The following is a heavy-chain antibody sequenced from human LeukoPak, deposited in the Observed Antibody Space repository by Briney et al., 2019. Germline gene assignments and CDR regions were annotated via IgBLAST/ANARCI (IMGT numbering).Heavy chain of an antibody. D-gene: IGHD4-17*01. CDR3: ARQKYGFDY. CDR2: IKQDGSDK. J-gene: IGHJ4*02. CDR1: GFTFSTYW. V-gene: IGHV3-7*01. Sequence: PGGSLRLSCAASGFTFSTYWMSWVRQAPGKGLEWVANIKQDGSDKYYVDSVKGRFTISRDNAKKSLYLQMNSLRAEDTAVYYCARQKYGFDYWGQGTLVTVSS.